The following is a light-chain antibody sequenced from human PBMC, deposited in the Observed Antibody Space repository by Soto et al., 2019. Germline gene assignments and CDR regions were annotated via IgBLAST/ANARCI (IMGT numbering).Light chain of an antibody. V-gene: IGKV3-15*01. CDR3: QRYNNWRVT. CDR1: LGSGAT. CDR2: DTS. Sequence: VLTQSPASLSVSPGEGVSLSCRASLGSGATFARYPYKADQPPRHLTYDTSARATGVPARLRDSRTGPEFTLTINSLQSEDFAIYDCQRYNNWRVTFGGGTKVDIX. J-gene: IGKJ4*01.